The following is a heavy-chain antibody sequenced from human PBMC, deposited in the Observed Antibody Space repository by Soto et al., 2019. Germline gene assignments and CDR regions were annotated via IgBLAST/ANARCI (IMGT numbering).Heavy chain of an antibody. Sequence: VKVSCKASGGTFSSYAISWVRQAPGQGLEWMGGIIPIFGTANYAQKFQGGVTITADESTSTAYMELSSLRSEDTAVYYCARQITGTTLDWFDHWGQGTLVTVSS. CDR2: IIPIFGTA. CDR3: ARQITGTTLDWFDH. V-gene: IGHV1-69*13. CDR1: GGTFSSYA. J-gene: IGHJ5*02. D-gene: IGHD1-7*01.